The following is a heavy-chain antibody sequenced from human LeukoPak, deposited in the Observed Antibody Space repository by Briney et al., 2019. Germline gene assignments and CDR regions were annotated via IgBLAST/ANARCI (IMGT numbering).Heavy chain of an antibody. CDR2: GDHSGGT. J-gene: IGHJ1*01. CDR3: ASIPRAAAYLHH. Sequence: SETLSLTCTVSGDSFTSVTDYWAWIRQPPGKGLEWIASGDHSGGTYYNPSLESRVAISADMSKNQISLKLTSVTGADTAVYYCASIPRAAAYLHHXXQGTPVIVSS. D-gene: IGHD6-13*01. V-gene: IGHV4-39*07. CDR1: GDSFTSVTDY.